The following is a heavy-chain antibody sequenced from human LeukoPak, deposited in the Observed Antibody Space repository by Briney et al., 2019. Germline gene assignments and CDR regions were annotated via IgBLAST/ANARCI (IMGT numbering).Heavy chain of an antibody. Sequence: ASVKVSCTASGYTFTSYDINWVRQATGQGLEWMGWMNPNSGNTGYAQKFQGRVTMTRNTSISTAYMELSSLRSEDTAVYYCARSPPKYYDFWSGYSLSPIYGMDVWGQGTTVAVSS. CDR2: MNPNSGNT. CDR3: ARSPPKYYDFWSGYSLSPIYGMDV. V-gene: IGHV1-8*01. CDR1: GYTFTSYD. D-gene: IGHD3-3*01. J-gene: IGHJ6*02.